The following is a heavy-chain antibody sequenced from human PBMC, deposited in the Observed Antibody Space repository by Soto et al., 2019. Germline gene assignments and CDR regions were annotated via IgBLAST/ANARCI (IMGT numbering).Heavy chain of an antibody. CDR3: AKVSCGGDCYFYYYYYGMDV. D-gene: IGHD2-21*02. CDR2: ISYDGSNK. V-gene: IGHV3-30*18. Sequence: GGSLRLSCAASGFTFSSYGMHWVRQAPGKGLEWVAVISYDGSNKYYADSVKGRFTISRDNSKNTLYLQMNSLRAEDTAVYYCAKVSCGGDCYFYYYYYGMDVWGQGTTVTVSS. J-gene: IGHJ6*02. CDR1: GFTFSSYG.